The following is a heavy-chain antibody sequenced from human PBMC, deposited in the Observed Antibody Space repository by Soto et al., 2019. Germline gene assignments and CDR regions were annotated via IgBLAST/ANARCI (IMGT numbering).Heavy chain of an antibody. J-gene: IGHJ4*02. CDR1: GLTLSSYA. V-gene: IGHV3-23*01. Sequence: GSLRLSCAASGLTLSSYAMIWVRQAPGKGLEWVSAISGSGGSTYYADSVKGRFTISRDNSKNTLYLQMNSLRAEDTAVYYCAKDRGGWYDYWGQGTLVTVS. CDR3: AKDRGGWYDY. D-gene: IGHD6-19*01. CDR2: ISGSGGST.